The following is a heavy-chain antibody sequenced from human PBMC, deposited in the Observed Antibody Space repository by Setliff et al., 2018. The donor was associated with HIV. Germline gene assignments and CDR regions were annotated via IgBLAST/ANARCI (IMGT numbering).Heavy chain of an antibody. CDR3: ASAGAWQRNALDI. D-gene: IGHD5-12*01. J-gene: IGHJ3*02. CDR1: GGTFSYYT. V-gene: IGHV1-69*02. CDR2: IVPLLGVP. Sequence: ASVKVSCKASGGTFSYYTFTWVRQAPGQGLEWLGRIVPLLGVPDYAQKFQGRVAMTRDTSTSTVYMELSSLRSEDTAVYYCASAGAWQRNALDIWGQGTMVTVS.